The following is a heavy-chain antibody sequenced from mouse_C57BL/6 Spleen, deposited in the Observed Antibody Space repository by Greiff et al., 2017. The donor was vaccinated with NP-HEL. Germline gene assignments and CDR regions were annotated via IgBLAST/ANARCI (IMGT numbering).Heavy chain of an antibody. J-gene: IGHJ4*01. Sequence: VQLQQSGPELVKPGASVKISCKASGYAFSSSWMNWVKQRPGKGLEWIGRIYPGDGDTNYNGKFKGKATLTADKSSSTAYMQLSSLTSEDSAVYFCAREVGNYVNYAMDYWGQGTSVTVSS. CDR2: IYPGDGDT. D-gene: IGHD2-1*01. V-gene: IGHV1-82*01. CDR1: GYAFSSSW. CDR3: AREVGNYVNYAMDY.